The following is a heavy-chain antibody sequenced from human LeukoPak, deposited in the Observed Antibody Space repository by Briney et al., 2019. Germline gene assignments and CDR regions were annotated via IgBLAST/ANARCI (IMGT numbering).Heavy chain of an antibody. CDR1: GFSFSSYG. CDR2: ISYDRRNK. Sequence: QPGGSLRLSCAASGFSFSSYGMHWVRQAPGKGLEWVAVISYDRRNKYYADSVKGRFTISRDTSKNTLYLQMNSLRAEDTAVYYCASEDGHNPNLGFDYWGQGTLVTVSS. V-gene: IGHV3-30*03. D-gene: IGHD5-24*01. J-gene: IGHJ4*02. CDR3: ASEDGHNPNLGFDY.